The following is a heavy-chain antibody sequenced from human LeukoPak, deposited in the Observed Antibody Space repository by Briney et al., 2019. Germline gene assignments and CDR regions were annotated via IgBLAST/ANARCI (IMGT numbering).Heavy chain of an antibody. Sequence: SETLSLTCTVSGGSVSSGSYYWSWIRQPPGKGLEWIAYIYYSGSTNYNPSLKSRVTISVDTSKNQFSLKLSSVTAADTAVYYCARVGSITTAGILIRYYATDFWGQGTTVTVSS. D-gene: IGHD6-13*01. CDR1: GGSVSSGSYY. V-gene: IGHV4-61*01. CDR3: ARVGSITTAGILIRYYATDF. J-gene: IGHJ6*02. CDR2: IYYSGST.